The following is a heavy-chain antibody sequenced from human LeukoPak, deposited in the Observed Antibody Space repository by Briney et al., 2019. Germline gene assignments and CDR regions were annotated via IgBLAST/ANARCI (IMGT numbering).Heavy chain of an antibody. D-gene: IGHD3-3*02. Sequence: SQTLSLTCTVSGGSISSGDYYWSWIRQPPGKGLEWIGYIYYSGSTYYNRSLKRRVTISVDTSKNQFSLKLSSVTAADTAVYYCARDPLTIRGSYFDLWGRGTLVTVSS. V-gene: IGHV4-30-4*08. CDR2: IYYSGST. J-gene: IGHJ2*01. CDR3: ARDPLTIRGSYFDL. CDR1: GGSISSGDYY.